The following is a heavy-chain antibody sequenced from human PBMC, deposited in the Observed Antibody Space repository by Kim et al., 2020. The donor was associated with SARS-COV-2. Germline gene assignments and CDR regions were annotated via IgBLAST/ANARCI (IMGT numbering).Heavy chain of an antibody. D-gene: IGHD3-22*01. Sequence: KSRITIHPDTSKNQFSLQLNSVTPEDTAVYYCARLYYYDSSGYYALYFDYWGQGTLVTVSS. V-gene: IGHV6-1*01. J-gene: IGHJ4*02. CDR3: ARLYYYDSSGYYALYFDY.